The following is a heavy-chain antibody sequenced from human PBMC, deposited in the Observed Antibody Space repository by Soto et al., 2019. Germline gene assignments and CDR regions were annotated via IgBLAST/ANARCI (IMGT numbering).Heavy chain of an antibody. CDR3: AVAVAGPGSWFDP. Sequence: SVKVSCKASGGTFSSYAISGVRQAPGQGLEWMGGIIPIFGTANYAQKFQGRVTITADESTSTAYMELSSLRSEDTAVYYCAVAVAGPGSWFDPWGQGTLVTVSS. D-gene: IGHD6-19*01. J-gene: IGHJ5*02. CDR2: IIPIFGTA. CDR1: GGTFSSYA. V-gene: IGHV1-69*13.